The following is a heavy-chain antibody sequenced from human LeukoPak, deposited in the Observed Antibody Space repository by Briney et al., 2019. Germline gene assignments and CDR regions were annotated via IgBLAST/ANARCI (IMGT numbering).Heavy chain of an antibody. CDR3: ARDELGIGYFDY. J-gene: IGHJ4*02. D-gene: IGHD7-27*01. CDR1: GGSISSSRYY. V-gene: IGHV4-61*01. CDR2: IYYSGST. Sequence: SETLSLTCTVSGGSISSSRYYWGWIRQPPGKGLEWIGYIYYSGSTNYNPSLKSRVTISVDTSKNQFSLKLSSVTAADTAVYYCARDELGIGYFDYWGQGTLVTVSS.